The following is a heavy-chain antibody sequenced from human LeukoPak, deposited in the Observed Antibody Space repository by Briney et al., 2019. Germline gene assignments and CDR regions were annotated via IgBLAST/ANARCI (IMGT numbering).Heavy chain of an antibody. CDR3: ARDLFGYYAMDV. V-gene: IGHV3-48*01. J-gene: IGHJ6*02. Sequence: GGSLRLSCAASGFTFSRYSMNWVRQAPGKGLEWVSYISSSSRTIYYADSVKGRFTISRDNAENSLFLQVNSLRAEDTAVYYCARDLFGYYAMDVWGQGTMVTVSS. CDR1: GFTFSRYS. D-gene: IGHD3-10*01. CDR2: ISSSSRTI.